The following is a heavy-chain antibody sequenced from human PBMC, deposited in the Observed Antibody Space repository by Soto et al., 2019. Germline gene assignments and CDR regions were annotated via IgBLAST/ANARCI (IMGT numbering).Heavy chain of an antibody. D-gene: IGHD2-2*01. CDR3: ARVLPAAMLYYYYYMDV. CDR2: INSDGSST. V-gene: IGHV3-74*01. CDR1: GFTYSSYW. J-gene: IGHJ6*03. Sequence: GGALRLSCAASGFTYSSYWMHWVRQAPGKGLVWVSRINSDGSSTSYADSVKGRFTISRDNAKNTLYLQMNSLRAEDTAVYYCARVLPAAMLYYYYYMDVWGKGTTVTVSS.